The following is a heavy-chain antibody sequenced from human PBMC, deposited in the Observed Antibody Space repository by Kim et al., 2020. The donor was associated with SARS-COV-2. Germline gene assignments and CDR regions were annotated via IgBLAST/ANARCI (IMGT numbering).Heavy chain of an antibody. D-gene: IGHD2-15*01. Sequence: GGSLRLSCAASGFTVSSNYMSWVRQAPGKGLEWVSVIYSGGSTYYADSVKGRFTISRDNSKNTLYLQMNSLRAEDTAVYYCAREWGYGSGYFDYWGQGTLVTVSS. CDR1: GFTVSSNY. V-gene: IGHV3-53*01. J-gene: IGHJ4*02. CDR2: IYSGGST. CDR3: AREWGYGSGYFDY.